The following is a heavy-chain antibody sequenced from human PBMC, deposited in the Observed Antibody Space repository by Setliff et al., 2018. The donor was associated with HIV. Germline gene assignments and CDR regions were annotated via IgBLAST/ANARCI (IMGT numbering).Heavy chain of an antibody. CDR1: GYTFTDFG. Sequence: ASVKVSCKTSGYTFTDFGISWVRQAPGHGLEWMGWISPNFGHTKYAQKVQGRITMTTDASTSTAYMDLRSLTSDDTAVYYCATIGYCSSTSCSGPDYYFGMDVWGQGTTVTVSS. J-gene: IGHJ6*02. D-gene: IGHD2-2*03. V-gene: IGHV1-18*01. CDR3: ATIGYCSSTSCSGPDYYFGMDV. CDR2: ISPNFGHT.